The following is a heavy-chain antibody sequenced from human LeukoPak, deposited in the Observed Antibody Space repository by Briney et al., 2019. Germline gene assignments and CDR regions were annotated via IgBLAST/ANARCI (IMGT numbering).Heavy chain of an antibody. CDR2: ISYDGSNK. CDR1: GFTFSSYG. J-gene: IGHJ5*02. Sequence: GRSLRLPCAASGFTFSSYGMHWVRQAPGKGLEWVAVISYDGSNKYYADSVKGRFTISRDNSKNTLYLQMNSLRAEDTAVYYCAKDRIQLWPNWFDPWAREPWSPSPQ. D-gene: IGHD5-18*01. V-gene: IGHV3-30*18. CDR3: AKDRIQLWPNWFDP.